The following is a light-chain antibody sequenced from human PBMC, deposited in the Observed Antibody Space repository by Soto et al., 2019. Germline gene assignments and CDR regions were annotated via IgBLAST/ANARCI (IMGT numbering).Light chain of an antibody. Sequence: QSALTQPASVSGSLGQSITISCTGTGSDVGSYKYVSWYQQHPGKAPKLIIFEVSNRPSGVSDRFSGSKSGNTASLTISGLQAEDEADYYCCSYAGSYTYVFGTGTKVTVL. CDR1: GSDVGSYKY. CDR3: CSYAGSYTYV. V-gene: IGLV2-14*01. CDR2: EVS. J-gene: IGLJ1*01.